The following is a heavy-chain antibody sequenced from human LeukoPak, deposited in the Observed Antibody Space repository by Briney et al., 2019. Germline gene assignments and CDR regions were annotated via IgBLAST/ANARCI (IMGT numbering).Heavy chain of an antibody. J-gene: IGHJ4*02. D-gene: IGHD3-3*01. CDR1: GYSISSGYY. CDR2: IYHSGST. CDR3: ARDRTPYYDFWSGYPVDY. Sequence: SETLSLTCTVSGYSISSGYYWGWIRQPPGKGLEWIGSIYHSGSTYYNPSLKSRVTISVDTSKNQFSLKLSSVTAADTAVYYCARDRTPYYDFWSGYPVDYWGQGTLVTVSS. V-gene: IGHV4-38-2*02.